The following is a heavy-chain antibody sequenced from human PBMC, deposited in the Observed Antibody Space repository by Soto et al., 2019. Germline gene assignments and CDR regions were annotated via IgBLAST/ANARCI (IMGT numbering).Heavy chain of an antibody. J-gene: IGHJ5*02. CDR1: GYTLTELS. V-gene: IGHV1-24*01. CDR2: FDPEDGET. CDR3: ASGSPDLYCTNGVCYRNWFDP. D-gene: IGHD2-8*01. Sequence: QVQLVQSGAEVKKPGASVKVSCKVSGYTLTELSMHWVRQAPGKGLEWMGGFDPEDGETIYAQKFQGRVTMTEDTSTDTAYMELSSLRSEDTAVYYCASGSPDLYCTNGVCYRNWFDPWGQGTLVTVSS.